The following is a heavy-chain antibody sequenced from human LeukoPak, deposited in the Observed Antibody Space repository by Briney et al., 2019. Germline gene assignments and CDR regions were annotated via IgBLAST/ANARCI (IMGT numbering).Heavy chain of an antibody. CDR3: ARFSKYSDTSAHYLDY. CDR1: GGSLSGYY. D-gene: IGHD3-22*01. Sequence: SETLSLTCTVSGGSLSGYYWSWVRQSPEKGLESIGFIYYTGTTYYNPSLKSRLTISIDTSQNQFSLRLTSVTAADTAVYYCARFSKYSDTSAHYLDYWGQGTLVSVSS. V-gene: IGHV4-59*01. J-gene: IGHJ4*02. CDR2: IYYTGTT.